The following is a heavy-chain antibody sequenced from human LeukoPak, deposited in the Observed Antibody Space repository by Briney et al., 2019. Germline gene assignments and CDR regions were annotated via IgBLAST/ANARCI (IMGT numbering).Heavy chain of an antibody. D-gene: IGHD1-26*01. Sequence: ASVKVSCKASGYTFTSSGISWVRQAPGQGLEWMGWISAYNGYTNYAQKFQGRITMTRDTSTSTVYMELSSLISDDTAVYYCARDNSYWSFDLWGQGTLVTVSS. CDR2: ISAYNGYT. J-gene: IGHJ4*02. V-gene: IGHV1-18*01. CDR3: ARDNSYWSFDL. CDR1: GYTFTSSG.